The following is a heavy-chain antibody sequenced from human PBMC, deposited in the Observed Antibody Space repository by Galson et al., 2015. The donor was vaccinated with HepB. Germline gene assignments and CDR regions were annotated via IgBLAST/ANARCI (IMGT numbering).Heavy chain of an antibody. V-gene: IGHV1-46*02. CDR2: INPSGEST. Sequence: SVKVSCKASGYIFNNYYMHWVRQAPGQGLEWMGIINPSGESTSYAQKFQGRVTMTRDTSTSTVYMELSSLRSEDTAVYYCAREYYGSGSHRFDPWGQGTLVTVSS. CDR3: AREYYGSGSHRFDP. J-gene: IGHJ5*02. CDR1: GYIFNNYY. D-gene: IGHD3-10*01.